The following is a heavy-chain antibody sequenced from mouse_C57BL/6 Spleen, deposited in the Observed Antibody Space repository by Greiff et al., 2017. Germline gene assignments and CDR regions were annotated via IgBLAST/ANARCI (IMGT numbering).Heavy chain of an antibody. CDR2: IWSGGST. CDR3: ARNLDY. Sequence: QVQLKESGPGLVQPSQSLSITCTVSGFSLTSYGVHWVPQSPGKGLEWLGEIWSGGSTDYNAAFISRLSISKDNSTSQVFFKMHSLQADDTAIYYCARNLDYWGQGTTLTVSS. V-gene: IGHV2-2*01. J-gene: IGHJ2*01. CDR1: GFSLTSYG.